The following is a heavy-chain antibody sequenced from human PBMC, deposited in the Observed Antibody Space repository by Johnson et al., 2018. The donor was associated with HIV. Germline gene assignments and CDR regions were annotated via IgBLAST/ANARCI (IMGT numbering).Heavy chain of an antibody. V-gene: IGHV3-33*06. J-gene: IGHJ3*02. CDR2: IWYDGSKK. Sequence: QVQLVESGGVLVQPGGSLRLSCAAHGFSVSSNFMSWVRQAPGKGLEWVAVIWYDGSKKYYADPVKGRFTISRDNSKNTLHLQMNSLRVEDTAVYYCAKCIWGRSLIDAFDIWGQGTMVTVSS. CDR3: AKCIWGRSLIDAFDI. D-gene: IGHD3-16*01. CDR1: GFSVSSNF.